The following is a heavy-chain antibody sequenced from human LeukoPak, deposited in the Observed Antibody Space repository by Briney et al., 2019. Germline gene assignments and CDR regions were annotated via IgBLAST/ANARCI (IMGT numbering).Heavy chain of an antibody. V-gene: IGHV3-21*01. Sequence: GGSLRLSCEASGFIFSNYSMNWVRQAPGKGLEWVSYISGIRNYIYYADSVKGRFTISRDNAKNSLYLQMNSLRAEDTAVYYCAELGITMIGGVWGKGTTVTISS. CDR2: ISGIRNYI. CDR3: AELGITMIGGV. J-gene: IGHJ6*04. D-gene: IGHD3-10*02. CDR1: GFIFSNYS.